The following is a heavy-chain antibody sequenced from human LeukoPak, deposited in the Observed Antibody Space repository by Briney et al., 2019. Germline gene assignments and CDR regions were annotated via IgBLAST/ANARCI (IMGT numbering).Heavy chain of an antibody. Sequence: PSETLSLTCAVYGASFSGDYWSWIRQPPGKGLEWIGDINESGSTNYHPSLKSRVTMSVDTSNNHFSLRLTSLTAAHTAVYYCARNFDSWGQGTLVTVSS. CDR2: INESGST. V-gene: IGHV4-34*01. J-gene: IGHJ5*01. CDR1: GASFSGDY. CDR3: ARNFDS.